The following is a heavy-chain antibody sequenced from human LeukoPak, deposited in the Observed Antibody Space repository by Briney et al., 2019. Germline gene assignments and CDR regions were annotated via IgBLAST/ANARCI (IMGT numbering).Heavy chain of an antibody. D-gene: IGHD3-10*01. J-gene: IGHJ4*02. CDR2: IVYRGNT. CDR1: GGSIISSDDY. V-gene: IGHV4-39*01. CDR3: ARKPIFGSGRHWYYFDN. Sequence: PSETLSLTCTVSGGSIISSDDYSGCIRQPPGNGLEWTASIVYRGNTYYNPPLRSRVTISVDTSKNQFSLQLSSVTAADTAIYYCARKPIFGSGRHWYYFDNWGQGTLVSVSS.